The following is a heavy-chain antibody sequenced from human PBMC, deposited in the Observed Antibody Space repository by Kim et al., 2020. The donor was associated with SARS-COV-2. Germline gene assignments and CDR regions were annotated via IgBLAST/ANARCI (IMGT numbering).Heavy chain of an antibody. CDR3: ARDGSYYYGSGSYNDAFDI. V-gene: IGHV4-4*07. J-gene: IGHJ3*02. Sequence: SETLSLTCTVSGGSISSYYWSWIRQPAGKGLEWIGRIYTSGSTNYNPSLKSRVTMSVDTSKNQFSLKLSSVTAADTAVYYCARDGSYYYGSGSYNDAFDIWGQGTMVTVSS. D-gene: IGHD3-10*01. CDR1: GGSISSYY. CDR2: IYTSGST.